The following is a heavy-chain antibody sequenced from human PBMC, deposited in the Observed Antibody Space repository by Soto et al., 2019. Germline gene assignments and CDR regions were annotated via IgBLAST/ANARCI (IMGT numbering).Heavy chain of an antibody. D-gene: IGHD3-16*01. CDR3: AKGITDTGGYYYYSMDV. CDR2: ISGSGGIT. CDR1: GFTFGSYA. Sequence: EVKLLDSGGGLVQTGGSLRLSCAASGFTFGSYAMGWVRQAAGKGLDWVSVISGSGGITYSADSVKGRFTISRDNSKNILSLQMNSLSAEDTAVYYCAKGITDTGGYYYYSMDVWGQGTAVTVSS. V-gene: IGHV3-23*01. J-gene: IGHJ6*02.